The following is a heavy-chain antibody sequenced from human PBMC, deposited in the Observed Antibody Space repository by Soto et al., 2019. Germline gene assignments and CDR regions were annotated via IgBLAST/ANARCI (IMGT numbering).Heavy chain of an antibody. CDR3: ARGTRYFDWSDFDY. CDR2: IWYDGSNK. V-gene: IGHV3-33*01. Sequence: QVQLVESGGGVVQPGRSLRLSCAASGFTFSSYGMHWVRQAPGKGLEWVAVIWYDGSNKYYADSVKGRYTISRDNSKNTLYLQMNSLRAEDTAVYYCARGTRYFDWSDFDYWGQGTLVTVSS. J-gene: IGHJ4*02. CDR1: GFTFSSYG. D-gene: IGHD3-9*01.